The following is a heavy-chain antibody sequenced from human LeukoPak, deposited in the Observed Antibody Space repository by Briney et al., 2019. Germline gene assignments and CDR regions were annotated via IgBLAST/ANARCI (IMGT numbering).Heavy chain of an antibody. J-gene: IGHJ6*02. V-gene: IGHV3-9*01. Sequence: GRSLRLSCAASGFTFDDYVMHWLRHAPGRGLEWVSGISRDSANIGYADSVKGRFTISRDNAKNSLYLQMNSLTTEDTALYYCARDFCTGCNYYFYGMDVWGRGTTVTVSS. CDR3: ARDFCTGCNYYFYGMDV. D-gene: IGHD2-2*01. CDR2: ISRDSANI. CDR1: GFTFDDYV.